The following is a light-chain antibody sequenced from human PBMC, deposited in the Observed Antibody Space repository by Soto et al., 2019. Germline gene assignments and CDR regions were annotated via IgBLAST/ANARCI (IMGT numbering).Light chain of an antibody. CDR3: QQYENYWT. V-gene: IGKV1-5*01. CDR2: DAS. Sequence: IQMTLSPSTLSASIGDRVTITCRASQTISRWLAWYQQKPGKAPKLLIYDASSLESGVPPRFSGSGSGTEFTLTISNLQPDDIATYYCQQYENYWTFGQGTKVDIK. CDR1: QTISRW. J-gene: IGKJ1*01.